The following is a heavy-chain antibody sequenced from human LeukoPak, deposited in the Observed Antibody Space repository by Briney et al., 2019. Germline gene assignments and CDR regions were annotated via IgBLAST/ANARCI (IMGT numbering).Heavy chain of an antibody. CDR2: ISSSSSYI. Sequence: GGSLRLSCAASGFTFSSYSMNWVRQAPGKGLEWVSSISSSSSYIYYVDSVKGRFTISRDNAKNSLYLQMNSLRAEDTAVYYCARKDPRDAFDIWGQGTMVTVSS. CDR1: GFTFSSYS. J-gene: IGHJ3*02. CDR3: ARKDPRDAFDI. V-gene: IGHV3-21*01. D-gene: IGHD2-15*01.